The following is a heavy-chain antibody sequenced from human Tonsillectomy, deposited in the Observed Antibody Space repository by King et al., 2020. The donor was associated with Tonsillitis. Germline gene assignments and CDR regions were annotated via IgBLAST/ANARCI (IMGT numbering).Heavy chain of an antibody. V-gene: IGHV4-39*01. CDR3: ARRPAWGGYYFAY. J-gene: IGHJ4*02. D-gene: IGHD3-3*01. CDR1: RGSVSSSNYY. Sequence: QLQESGPGLVKHSETLSLTCNVSRGSVSSSNYYWCWIRQPPGKGLEWIGNIYYSGSTYYKPSLKSRVNISVDPSKNQFSLKLRSVTAADTAVYYWARRPAWGGYYFAYGRQGALVTVSS. CDR2: IYYSGST.